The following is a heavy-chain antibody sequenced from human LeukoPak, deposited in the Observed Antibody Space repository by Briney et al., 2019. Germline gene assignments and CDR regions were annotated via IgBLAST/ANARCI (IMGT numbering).Heavy chain of an antibody. CDR1: GGSFSGYY. D-gene: IGHD2-2*01. Sequence: TSETLSLTCAVYGGSFSGYYWSWIRQPPGKGLEWIGEINHSGSTNYNPSLKSRVTISVDTSKNQFSLKLSSVTAADTAVYYCARHQKYQLVDYWGQGTLVTVSS. J-gene: IGHJ4*02. V-gene: IGHV4-34*01. CDR2: INHSGST. CDR3: ARHQKYQLVDY.